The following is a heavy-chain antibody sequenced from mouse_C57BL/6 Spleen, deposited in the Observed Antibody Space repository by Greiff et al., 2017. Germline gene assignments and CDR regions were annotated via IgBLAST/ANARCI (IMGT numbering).Heavy chain of an antibody. CDR1: GFTFSNYW. Sequence: EVQRVESGGGLVQPGGSMKLSCVASGFTFSNYWMNWVRQSPEKGLEWVAQIRLKSDNYATHYAESVKGRFTISRDDSKSSVYLQMNNLRAEDTGIYYCTAYYDYDGTGDWYFDVWGTGTTVTVSS. CDR2: IRLKSDNYAT. J-gene: IGHJ1*03. V-gene: IGHV6-3*01. CDR3: TAYYDYDGTGDWYFDV. D-gene: IGHD2-4*01.